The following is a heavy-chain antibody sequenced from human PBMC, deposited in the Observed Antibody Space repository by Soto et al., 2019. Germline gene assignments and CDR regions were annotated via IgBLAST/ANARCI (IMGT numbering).Heavy chain of an antibody. CDR1: GGSFSGYY. J-gene: IGHJ4*02. CDR3: ARFRRWLVVVAQIARYFDY. V-gene: IGHV4-34*01. Sequence: QVQLQQWGAGLLKPSETLSLTCAVYGGSFSGYYWSWIRQPPGKGLEWIGEINHSGSTNYNPSLKSRVTISVDTSKNQFSLKLSSVTAADTAVYYCARFRRWLVVVAQIARYFDYWGQGTLVTVSS. D-gene: IGHD2-15*01. CDR2: INHSGST.